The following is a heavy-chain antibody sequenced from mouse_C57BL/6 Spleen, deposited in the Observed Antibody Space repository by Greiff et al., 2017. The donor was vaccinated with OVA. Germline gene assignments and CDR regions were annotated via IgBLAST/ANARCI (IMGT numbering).Heavy chain of an antibody. J-gene: IGHJ1*03. V-gene: IGHV1-55*01. CDR3: ARSDDYYGSSSHWYFDV. D-gene: IGHD1-1*01. Sequence: QVQLQQPGAELVKPGASVKMSCKASGYTFTSYWITWVKQRPGQGLEWIGDIYPGSGSTNYNEKFKSKATLTVDTSSSTAYMQLSSLTSEDSAVYYCARSDDYYGSSSHWYFDVWGTGTTVTVSS. CDR1: GYTFTSYW. CDR2: IYPGSGST.